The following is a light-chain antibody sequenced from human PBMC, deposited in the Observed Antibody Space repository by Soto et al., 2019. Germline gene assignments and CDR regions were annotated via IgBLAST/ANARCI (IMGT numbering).Light chain of an antibody. CDR2: EVT. CDR3: CSYAGSATWV. V-gene: IGLV2-23*02. CDR1: NSDVGNYNL. Sequence: QSALTQPASVSGSPGQSITISCTGTNSDVGNYNLVSWYQQHPGKAPKLMMYEVTKRPSGVSNRFSGSKSGNTASVTISGLQAEDEADYYCCSYAGSATWVFGGGTKVTVL. J-gene: IGLJ3*02.